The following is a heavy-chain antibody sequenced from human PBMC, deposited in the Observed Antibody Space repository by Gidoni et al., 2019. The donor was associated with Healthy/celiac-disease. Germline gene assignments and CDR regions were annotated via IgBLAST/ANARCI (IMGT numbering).Heavy chain of an antibody. CDR1: DGSISNSSYD. CDR3: ARHVGSAYDSSGPVSWCFDY. CDR2: ISYSRST. Sequence: QVQRQESAQGLDKPSETLSRTCTVSDGSISNSSYDLGWVRQPTGQGLEWIGSISYSRSTYYIPSLMSRVTVSVDTSKNLLSLKLSSVLAADTAVYYCARHVGSAYDSSGPVSWCFDYLCQGTLVTVSS. J-gene: IGHJ4*02. D-gene: IGHD3-22*01. V-gene: IGHV4-39*01.